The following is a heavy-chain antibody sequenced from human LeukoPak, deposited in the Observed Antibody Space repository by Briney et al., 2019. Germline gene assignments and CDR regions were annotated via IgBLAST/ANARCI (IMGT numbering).Heavy chain of an antibody. D-gene: IGHD4-23*01. CDR3: ARGYGGNSGWFDP. Sequence: ASVKVSYKASGYTFTSYDINWVRQAPGQGLEWLGWMNPNSGDTGYAQKFQDRVTLTRSTSISTAYMELSSLRSEDTAVYYCARGYGGNSGWFDPWGQGTLVTVSS. J-gene: IGHJ5*02. CDR2: MNPNSGDT. V-gene: IGHV1-8*01. CDR1: GYTFTSYD.